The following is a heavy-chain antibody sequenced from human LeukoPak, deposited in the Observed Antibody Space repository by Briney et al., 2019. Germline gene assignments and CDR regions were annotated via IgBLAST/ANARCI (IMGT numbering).Heavy chain of an antibody. V-gene: IGHV3-7*01. D-gene: IGHD4-11*01. Sequence: PGGSLRLSCAGSGFTFSNSWMGWVRQAPGKGLEWVANVQHIGGETYYVDSVKGRFTISRDNAKNSVYPQMNSLGADDTAVYYCATYSILNAREFRYWGQGTLVTVTS. CDR3: ATYSILNAREFRY. J-gene: IGHJ1*01. CDR1: GFTFSNSW. CDR2: VQHIGGET.